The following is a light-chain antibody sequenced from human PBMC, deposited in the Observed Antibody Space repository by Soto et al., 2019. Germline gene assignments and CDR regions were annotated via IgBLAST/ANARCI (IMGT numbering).Light chain of an antibody. CDR2: DAS. Sequence: EIVLTQSPGTLSLSPWERATLSCRASQSVTSNYLAWYQQKPGQAPTLLIYDASTRATGIPARFSGSGSGTDFSLAISSLQSGDFAVYYCQQYNRWPFTFGPGTKVDIK. J-gene: IGKJ3*01. CDR1: QSVTSNY. V-gene: IGKV3D-15*01. CDR3: QQYNRWPFT.